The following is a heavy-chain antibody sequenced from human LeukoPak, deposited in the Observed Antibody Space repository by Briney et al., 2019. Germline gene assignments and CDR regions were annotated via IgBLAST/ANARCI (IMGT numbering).Heavy chain of an antibody. V-gene: IGHV4-59*08. CDR2: IYYSGST. CDR3: ARTADSSSWYFGY. J-gene: IGHJ4*02. CDR1: GGSISSYY. Sequence: PSETLSLTCTVSGGSISSYYWSWIRQPPGKGLEWIGYIYYSGSTNYNPSLKSRVTISVDTSKNQFSLKLSSVTAADTAVYYCARTADSSSWYFGYWGQGTLVTASS. D-gene: IGHD6-13*01.